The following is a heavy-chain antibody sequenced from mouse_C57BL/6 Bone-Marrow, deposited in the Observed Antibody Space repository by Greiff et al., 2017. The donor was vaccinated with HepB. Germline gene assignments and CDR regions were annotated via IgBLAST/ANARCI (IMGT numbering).Heavy chain of an antibody. V-gene: IGHV8-8*01. D-gene: IGHD1-1*01. CDR3: ALIACYYGSSYYWYFDV. CDR1: GFSLSTFGMG. CDR2: IWWDDDK. J-gene: IGHJ1*03. Sequence: QVTLKVSGPGILQPSQTLSLTCSFSGFSLSTFGMGVGWIRQPSGKGLEWLEHIWWDDDKYYNPALKSRLTISKDTSKNQVFLMIANVDTADTATYYCALIACYYGSSYYWYFDVWGTGTTVTVSS.